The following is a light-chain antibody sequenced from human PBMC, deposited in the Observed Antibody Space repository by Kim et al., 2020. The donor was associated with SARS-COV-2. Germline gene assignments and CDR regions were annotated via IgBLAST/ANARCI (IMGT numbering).Light chain of an antibody. CDR3: QQYGSS. Sequence: EIVLTQSPGTLSLSPGERATLSCRTSQSVSSSYLAWYHQKPGQAPRLLIYGASSRATGIPDRFSGSGSGTNLTLTISRLEPEDFAVYFCQQYGSSFGQGTKLEIK. J-gene: IGKJ2*01. CDR1: QSVSSSY. CDR2: GAS. V-gene: IGKV3-20*01.